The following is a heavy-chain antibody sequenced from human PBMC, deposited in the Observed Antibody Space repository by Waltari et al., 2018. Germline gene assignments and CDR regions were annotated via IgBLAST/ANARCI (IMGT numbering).Heavy chain of an antibody. CDR2: IQSRVDGGIA. Sequence: EVQLVESGGGLVKPGECLRSSGAAAGFSFSDAGSNWVRRAPGKGLEWVGRIQSRVDGGIANYAAPVEGRFTISRDDSKNTLYLEMNSLKTEDTAVYYCTTVTWKLLYYFDYWGQGTLVTVSS. CDR3: TTVTWKLLYYFDY. CDR1: GFSFSDAG. V-gene: IGHV3-15*01. J-gene: IGHJ4*02. D-gene: IGHD1-1*01.